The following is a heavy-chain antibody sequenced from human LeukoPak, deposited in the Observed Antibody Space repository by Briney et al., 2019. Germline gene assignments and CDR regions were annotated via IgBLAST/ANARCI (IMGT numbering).Heavy chain of an antibody. CDR2: IYYSGST. Sequence: PSETLSLTCTVSGGSISSSSYYWGWIRQPPGKGLEWIGSIYYSGSTYYNPSLKSRVTISVDTSKNQFSLKLSSVTAADTAVYYCARRRAVVAAIFFWFDPWGQGTLVTVSS. CDR1: GGSISSSSYY. D-gene: IGHD2-15*01. CDR3: ARRRAVVAAIFFWFDP. V-gene: IGHV4-39*01. J-gene: IGHJ5*02.